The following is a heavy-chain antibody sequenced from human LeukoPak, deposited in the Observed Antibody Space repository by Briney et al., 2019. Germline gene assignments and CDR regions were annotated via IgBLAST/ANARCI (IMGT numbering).Heavy chain of an antibody. CDR3: AELGITMIGGV. D-gene: IGHD3-10*02. J-gene: IGHJ6*04. CDR1: GFTVSSNY. V-gene: IGHV3-11*04. Sequence: GESLRLSCAASGFTVSSNYMSWVRQAPGKGLEWVSYISSSGGTIYYADSVKGRFTISRDNAKNSLYLQMNSLRAEDTAVYYCAELGITMIGGVWGKGTTVTISS. CDR2: ISSSGGTI.